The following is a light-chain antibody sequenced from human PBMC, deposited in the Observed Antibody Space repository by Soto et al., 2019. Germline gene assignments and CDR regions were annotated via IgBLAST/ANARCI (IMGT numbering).Light chain of an antibody. CDR3: QPYYSSPPA. V-gene: IGKV4-1*01. CDR2: WAS. J-gene: IGKJ4*01. CDR1: QSVLYSTNNKNY. Sequence: DIVMTQSPDSLAVSLGERASMNCKSSQSVLYSTNNKNYLAWYQQKPGQPPKLLIYWASTRESGVPDRISGSGSGTDFTLTISSLQAEDVAVYYCQPYYSSPPAFGGGTKVEI.